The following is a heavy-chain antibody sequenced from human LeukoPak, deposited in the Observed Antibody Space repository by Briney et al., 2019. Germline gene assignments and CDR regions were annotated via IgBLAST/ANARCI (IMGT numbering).Heavy chain of an antibody. D-gene: IGHD5-12*01. CDR1: EFSVGSNY. CDR2: IYSGGST. J-gene: IGHJ4*02. V-gene: IGHV3-66*01. CDR3: ARGPSGHHNT. Sequence: GGSLRLSCAASEFSVGSNYMTWVRQAPGKGLEWVSLIYSGGSTYYADSVKGRFTISRDNSKNTLYLRMNSLRAEDTAVYYCARGPSGHHNTGGQGTLVTVSS.